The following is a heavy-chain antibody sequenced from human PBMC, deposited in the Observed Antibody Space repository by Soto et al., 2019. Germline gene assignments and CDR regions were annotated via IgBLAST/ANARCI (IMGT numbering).Heavy chain of an antibody. J-gene: IGHJ4*02. V-gene: IGHV3-23*01. CDR3: AKMTDPYVRYYFDN. D-gene: IGHD3-16*01. CDR1: GFTFSNYA. Sequence: LESGGGLAQPGGSLRLSCAASGFTFSNYAMSWVRQAPGKGLEWVSALSSTGGSTYYADSVKGRFTISRDNSQTTLYLQFNSLRVEDTAIYYCAKMTDPYVRYYFDNWGQGTLVTVSS. CDR2: LSSTGGST.